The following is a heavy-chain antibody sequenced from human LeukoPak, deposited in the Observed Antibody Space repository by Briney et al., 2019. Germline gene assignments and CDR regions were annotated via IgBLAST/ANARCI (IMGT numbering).Heavy chain of an antibody. CDR1: GGTFSSYA. J-gene: IGHJ6*04. V-gene: IGHV1-69*01. Sequence: SVKVSCKASGGTFSSYAISWVRQAPGQGLEWMGGIIPIFGTANYAQKFQGRVTITADESTSTAYMELSSLRSEDTAVYYCARPWLVQNYHYGMDVWGKGTTVTVSS. CDR3: ARPWLVQNYHYGMDV. CDR2: IIPIFGTA. D-gene: IGHD6-19*01.